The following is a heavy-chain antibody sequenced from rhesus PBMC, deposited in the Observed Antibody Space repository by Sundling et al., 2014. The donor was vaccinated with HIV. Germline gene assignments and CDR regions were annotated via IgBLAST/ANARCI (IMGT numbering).Heavy chain of an antibody. D-gene: IGHD3-9*01. CDR2: IDANVADT. CDR1: GDSISGYS. J-gene: IGHJ4*01. CDR3: VRDDILDNFDLYTFDY. Sequence: QVQLQESGPGLVKPSETLSLTCDVSGDSISGYSWSWIRQPPGKGLEWIGCIDANVADTNYNPSLKSRVSISRDTSKYQFSLRLSSVTAADTALYYCVRDDILDNFDLYTFDYWGPGVLVTVSS. V-gene: IGHV4-81*01.